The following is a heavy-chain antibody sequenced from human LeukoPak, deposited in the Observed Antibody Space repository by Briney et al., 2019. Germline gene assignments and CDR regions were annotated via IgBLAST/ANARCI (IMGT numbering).Heavy chain of an antibody. V-gene: IGHV4-30-2*01. Sequence: SQTLSLTCTVSGGSISNGGYYWSWIRQPPGKGLEWIGFISDSGSTSYNSSLKSRVAISVDRSKYQFSLKLTSVTAADTAVYYCARDSPKRYSGSYFDYWGQGTLVTVSS. CDR2: ISDSGST. CDR3: ARDSPKRYSGSYFDY. D-gene: IGHD1-26*01. CDR1: GGSISNGGYY. J-gene: IGHJ4*02.